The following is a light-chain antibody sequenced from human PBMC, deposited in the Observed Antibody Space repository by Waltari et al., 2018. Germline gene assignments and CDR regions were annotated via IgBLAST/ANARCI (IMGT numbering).Light chain of an antibody. V-gene: IGKV3-20*01. Sequence: IMLTQSPGTLSLSPGEIATLSCRASHSISKYLAWYQHKPGQPPRLLIYDASSRATGIPDRFSGSGSGTDFSLTISRLEPEDFAVYYCQKYGSLPATFGQGTKVEIK. CDR1: HSISKY. CDR3: QKYGSLPAT. J-gene: IGKJ1*01. CDR2: DAS.